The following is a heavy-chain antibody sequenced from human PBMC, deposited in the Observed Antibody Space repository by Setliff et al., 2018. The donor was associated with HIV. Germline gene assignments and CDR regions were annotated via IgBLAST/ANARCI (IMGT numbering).Heavy chain of an antibody. CDR1: GGSFSGNY. J-gene: IGHJ3*02. CDR2: INYSGTT. Sequence: SETLSLTCAIYGGSFSGNYWSWIRQPPGKGLEWIGEINYSGTTNHNPSLKSRVTMSVDTSKNQFSLKLSSVTAADTAVYYCAREPYCSGGSCGAFDIWGQGTMVTVSS. CDR3: AREPYCSGGSCGAFDI. D-gene: IGHD2-15*01. V-gene: IGHV4-34*01.